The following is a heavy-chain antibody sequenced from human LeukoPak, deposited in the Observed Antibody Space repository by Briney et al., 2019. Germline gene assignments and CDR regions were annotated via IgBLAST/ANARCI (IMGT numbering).Heavy chain of an antibody. Sequence: GASVKVSCKASGGTFSSYAISWGRQAPGQGLEWKGGIIPIFGTANYAQKFQGRVTITADESTSTAYMELSSLRSEDTAVYYCARTVYGDYQFPDFDYWGQGTLVTVSS. V-gene: IGHV1-69*13. CDR2: IIPIFGTA. CDR1: GGTFSSYA. D-gene: IGHD4-17*01. J-gene: IGHJ4*02. CDR3: ARTVYGDYQFPDFDY.